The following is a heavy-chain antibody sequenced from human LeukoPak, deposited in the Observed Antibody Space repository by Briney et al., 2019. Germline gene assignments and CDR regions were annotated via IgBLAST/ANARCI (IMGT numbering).Heavy chain of an antibody. Sequence: GGSLRLSCAASGFTFSSYSMNWVRQPPGKGLEWVSSISSSSSYIYYADSVKGRFTISRDNAKNSLYLQMNSLRAEDTAVYYCARDPSRIQLWLRVRYFDYWGQGTLVTVSS. CDR2: ISSSSSYI. V-gene: IGHV3-21*01. CDR3: ARDPSRIQLWLRVRYFDY. J-gene: IGHJ4*02. CDR1: GFTFSSYS. D-gene: IGHD5-18*01.